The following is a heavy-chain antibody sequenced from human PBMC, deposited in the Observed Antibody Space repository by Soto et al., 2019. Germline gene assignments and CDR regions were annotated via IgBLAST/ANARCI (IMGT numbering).Heavy chain of an antibody. J-gene: IGHJ3*02. V-gene: IGHV4-59*01. D-gene: IGHD2-15*01. CDR2: IYYSGST. Sequence: PSETLSLTCTVYGGSIGSYYWSWIRQPPGKGLEWIGYIYYSGSTNYNPSLKSRVTISVDTSKNQFSLKLSSVTAADTAVYYCARGYCSGGSCDRLKGDLDIRGQGTMVTVSS. CDR3: ARGYCSGGSCDRLKGDLDI. CDR1: GGSIGSYY.